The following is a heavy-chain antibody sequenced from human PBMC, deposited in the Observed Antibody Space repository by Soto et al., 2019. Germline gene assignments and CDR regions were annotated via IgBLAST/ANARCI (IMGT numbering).Heavy chain of an antibody. CDR1: GFTFSSYA. J-gene: IGHJ4*02. V-gene: IGHV3-23*01. D-gene: IGHD1-26*01. Sequence: EVQLLESGGGLVQPGGSLRLSCAASGFTFSSYAMSWVRQAPGKGLEWVSSISYSGVSTYYADSVKGRFTISRANSKNPLYLQMISLRAEDTAVYYCAKGGSGSYFDYWCQGTLVTVSS. CDR2: ISYSGVST. CDR3: AKGGSGSYFDY.